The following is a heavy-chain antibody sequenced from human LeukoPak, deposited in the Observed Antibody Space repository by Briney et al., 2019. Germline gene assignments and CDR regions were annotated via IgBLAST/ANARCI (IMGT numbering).Heavy chain of an antibody. D-gene: IGHD4-11*01. J-gene: IGHJ4*02. CDR3: ARSNDYSNEVVPYYFDY. CDR1: GGTFSSYA. Sequence: SVKVSCKASGGTFSSYAISWVRQAPGQGLEWMGGIIPIFGTANYAQKFQGGVTITAEESTSTAYMELSSLRSEDTAVYYCARSNDYSNEVVPYYFDYWGQGTLVTVSS. CDR2: IIPIFGTA. V-gene: IGHV1-69*13.